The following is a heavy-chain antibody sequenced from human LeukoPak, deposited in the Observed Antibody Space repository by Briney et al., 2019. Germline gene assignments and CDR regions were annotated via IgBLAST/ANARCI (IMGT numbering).Heavy chain of an antibody. V-gene: IGHV3-23*01. J-gene: IGHJ5*02. CDR2: VSGNGGTT. D-gene: IGHD2-2*01. CDR3: ARGYCTNTSCYFAWFDP. CDR1: GLTFSNYA. Sequence: PGGSLRLSCAASGLTFSNYAMSWVRQAPGKGLEWVSAVSGNGGTTYYADSVKGRFTISRDNSKNTLYLQMNSLRIVDTAVYYCARGYCTNTSCYFAWFDPWGQGTLVTVSS.